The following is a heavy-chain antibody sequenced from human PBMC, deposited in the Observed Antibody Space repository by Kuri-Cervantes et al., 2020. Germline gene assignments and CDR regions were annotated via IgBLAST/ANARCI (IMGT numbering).Heavy chain of an antibody. J-gene: IGHJ4*02. V-gene: IGHV3-7*04. CDR1: GFTFSTYR. D-gene: IGHD2/OR15-2a*01. CDR3: ARVQKPFPPDY. CDR2: INQDGSEI. Sequence: GESLKISCAASGFTFSTYRMSWVRQAPGKGLEWVANINQDGSEIHYVDSVKGRFTISRDNARNSLYLHMNSLRAEDTAVYYCARVQKPFPPDYWGQGTLVTVSS.